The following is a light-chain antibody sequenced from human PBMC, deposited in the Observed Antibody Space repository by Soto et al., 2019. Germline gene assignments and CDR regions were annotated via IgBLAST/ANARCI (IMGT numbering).Light chain of an antibody. V-gene: IGLV2-8*01. CDR3: SSYAGSSNV. CDR1: SSDVGGYNY. CDR2: DVN. Sequence: QSALTQPPSASGSPGQSVTISCTGTSSDVGGYNYVSWYQQHPGKAPKVMIYDVNKRPSGVPDRFSGSKSGNTASLTVSGLQAEDEGDYYCSSYAGSSNVFGTGTKLTVL. J-gene: IGLJ1*01.